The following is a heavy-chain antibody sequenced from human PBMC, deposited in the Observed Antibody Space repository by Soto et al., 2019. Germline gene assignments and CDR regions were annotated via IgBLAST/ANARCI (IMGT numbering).Heavy chain of an antibody. V-gene: IGHV4-59*01. D-gene: IGHD2-2*01. CDR1: GGSISSYY. CDR2: IYYSGST. Sequence: QVQLQESGPGLVKPSETLSLTCTVSGGSISSYYWSWIRQPPGKGLEWIGYIYYSGSTNYNPSLKSRVTISVDTSKNQFSLKLSSVTAADTAVYYCARDKGPAAMFVPSGNNWFDPWGQGTLVTVSS. CDR3: ARDKGPAAMFVPSGNNWFDP. J-gene: IGHJ5*02.